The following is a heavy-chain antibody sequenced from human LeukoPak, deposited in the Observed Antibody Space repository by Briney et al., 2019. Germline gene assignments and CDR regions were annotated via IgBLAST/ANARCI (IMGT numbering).Heavy chain of an antibody. V-gene: IGHV3-23*01. CDR1: GLTFSSYA. J-gene: IGHJ4*02. CDR2: ISGSGGST. CDR3: AKIVLDGWYFDY. Sequence: GGSLTLSCAASGLTFSSYAMSWVRQAPGKGLEWVSAISGSGGSTYYADSVKGRFTISRDNSKNTLYLQMNSLRAEDTAVYYCAKIVLDGWYFDYWGQGTLVTVSS. D-gene: IGHD3-3*01.